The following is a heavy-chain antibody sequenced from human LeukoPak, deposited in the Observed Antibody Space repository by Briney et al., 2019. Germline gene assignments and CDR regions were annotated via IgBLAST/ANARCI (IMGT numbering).Heavy chain of an antibody. V-gene: IGHV4-31*03. CDR3: AREVLVRGFDC. J-gene: IGHJ4*02. CDR1: GGSISSGGYY. D-gene: IGHD3-10*01. Sequence: SETLSLTCTVSGGSISSGGYYWSWIRQHPGKGLEWIGYIYHTGSAYYNPSLKSRVSISLDTSKKDFSLRLTSVTAADTAVYYCAREVLVRGFDCWGQGTLVTVSS. CDR2: IYHTGSA.